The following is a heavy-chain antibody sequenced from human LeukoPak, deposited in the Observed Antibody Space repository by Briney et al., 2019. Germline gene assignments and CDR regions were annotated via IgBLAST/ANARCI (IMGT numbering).Heavy chain of an antibody. V-gene: IGHV4-30-2*01. CDR1: GGSISSGGYS. D-gene: IGHD3-10*01. CDR2: IYQRGST. J-gene: IGHJ4*01. Sequence: PSQTLSLTCAVSGGSISSGGYSWSWIRQPPGKGLEWFGYIYQRGSTYYNPSLKSRVPISLGRCKNQFSLKLSSVTAAHTGVYYCESLHPMVRVSDYWGHGTLVTLSP. CDR3: ESLHPMVRVSDY.